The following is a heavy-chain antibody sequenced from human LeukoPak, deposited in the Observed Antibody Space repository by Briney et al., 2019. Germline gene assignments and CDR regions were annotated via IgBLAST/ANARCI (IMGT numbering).Heavy chain of an antibody. CDR2: INHSGST. CDR3: ARAEGSLRTFDY. J-gene: IGHJ4*02. CDR1: GGSFSGYY. D-gene: IGHD1/OR15-1a*01. Sequence: SETLSLTCAVYGGSFSGYYWSWIRQPPGKGLEWIGEINHSGSTNYNPSLKSRVTISVDTSKNQFSLKLSSVTAADTAVYYCARAEGSLRTFDYWGQGTLVTVSS. V-gene: IGHV4-34*01.